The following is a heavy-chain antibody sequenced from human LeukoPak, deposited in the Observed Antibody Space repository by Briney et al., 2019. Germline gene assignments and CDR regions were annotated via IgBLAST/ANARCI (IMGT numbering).Heavy chain of an antibody. D-gene: IGHD1-26*01. Sequence: GGSLRLSCAASGFTFSSYSMNWVRQAPGKGLEWVSSISSSSSYIYYADSVKGRFTISRDNAKNSLYLQMNSLRAEDTAVYYFAREGGGSYWGFDYWGQRTLVTVSS. CDR1: GFTFSSYS. CDR2: ISSSSSYI. V-gene: IGHV3-21*01. CDR3: AREGGGSYWGFDY. J-gene: IGHJ4*02.